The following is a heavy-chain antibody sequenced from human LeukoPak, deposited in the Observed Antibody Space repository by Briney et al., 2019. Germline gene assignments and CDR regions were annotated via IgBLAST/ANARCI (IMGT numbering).Heavy chain of an antibody. CDR1: GFTFSSYW. CDR2: INSDGSST. J-gene: IGHJ4*02. CDR3: ARGFGGSSSLGY. D-gene: IGHD6-6*01. V-gene: IGHV3-74*01. Sequence: QPGGSLRLSCAAFGFTFSSYWMHWVRQAPGKGLVWVSRINSDGSSTSYADSVKGRFTVSRDNAKNTLYLQMNSLRAEDTAVYYCARGFGGSSSLGYWGQGTLVTVSS.